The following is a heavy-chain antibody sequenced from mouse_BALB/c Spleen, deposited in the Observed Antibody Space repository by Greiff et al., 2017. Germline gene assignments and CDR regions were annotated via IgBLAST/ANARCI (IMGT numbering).Heavy chain of an antibody. CDR3: AREGKGPSWFAY. CDR2: IDPYYGGT. J-gene: IGHJ3*01. V-gene: IGHV1S135*01. CDR1: GYSFTGYN. Sequence: VQLKESGPELVKPGASVKISCKASGYSFTGYNMNWVKQSNGKSLEWIGNIDPYYGGTSYNQKFKGKATLTEDNSSSTACMQLKSLTSEEAAVYYCAREGKGPSWFAYWGQGTLVTVSA.